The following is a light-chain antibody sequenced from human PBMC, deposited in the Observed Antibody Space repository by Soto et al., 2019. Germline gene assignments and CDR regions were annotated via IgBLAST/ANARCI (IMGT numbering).Light chain of an antibody. CDR1: QSVLYSSSNRNY. CDR3: QQYYSRPPWT. V-gene: IGKV4-1*01. J-gene: IGKJ1*01. Sequence: DIVMTQSPDSLAVSLGERATINCKSSQSVLYSSSNRNYLAWYQQKPGQPPKLLIYWASTRESGVPDRFSGSGSGTDFTLTFSSLQADDVAVYYCQQYYSRPPWTFGEGPRWKSN. CDR2: WAS.